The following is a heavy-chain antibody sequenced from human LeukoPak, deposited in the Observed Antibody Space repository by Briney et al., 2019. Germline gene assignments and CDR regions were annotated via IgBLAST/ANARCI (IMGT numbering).Heavy chain of an antibody. CDR1: GYTFTSYY. CDR3: TSLIIVDAFDI. CDR2: INPNSGGT. V-gene: IGHV1-2*02. Sequence: ASVKVSCKASGYTFTSYYIHWVRQAPGQGLEWMGWINPNSGGTKYAQKFQGRVTMTRDTSISTAYMELSRLTSDDTAVYYCTSLIIVDAFDIWGQGTLVTVS. J-gene: IGHJ3*02. D-gene: IGHD2-21*01.